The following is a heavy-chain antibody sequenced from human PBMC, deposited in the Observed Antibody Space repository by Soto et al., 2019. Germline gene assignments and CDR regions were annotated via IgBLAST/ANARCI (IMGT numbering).Heavy chain of an antibody. J-gene: IGHJ4*02. V-gene: IGHV3-23*01. D-gene: IGHD6-13*01. CDR2: ISGSGGST. CDR1: GFTFSSYA. CDR3: AKGPGIAAAGNHLDY. Sequence: VQLLESGGGLVQPGGSLRLSCAASGFTFSSYAMSWVRQAPGKGLEWVSAISGSGGSTYYADSVKGRFTISRENSKSTLYLQMNGLRAEDTAVYDCAKGPGIAAAGNHLDYWGQGTLVTVSS.